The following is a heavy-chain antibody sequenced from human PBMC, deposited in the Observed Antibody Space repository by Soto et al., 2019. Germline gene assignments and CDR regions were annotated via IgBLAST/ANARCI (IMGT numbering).Heavy chain of an antibody. D-gene: IGHD1-26*01. V-gene: IGHV4-30-2*01. J-gene: IGHJ4*02. CDR1: GGSISNAAYS. CDR2: IYPSGMP. Sequence: PSETLSLTCTVSGGSISNAAYSWSWIRQPPGKGLEWIGYIYPSGMPFYNPSLRSRVTISIDRSNDQFSLNLKSVTAEDTALYYCVREDGKVGTNSAFDYWGLGALVTVSS. CDR3: VREDGKVGTNSAFDY.